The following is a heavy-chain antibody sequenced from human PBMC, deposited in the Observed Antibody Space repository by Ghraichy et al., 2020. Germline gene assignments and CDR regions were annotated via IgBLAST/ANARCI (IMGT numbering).Heavy chain of an antibody. Sequence: GGSLRLSCAASGFTFSTYAFNWIRQGPGKGLEWVSAISAGGVGTVYADSVKGRFTMSRDNSRNTLYLQMNSLRAEDTAIYYCAKVHVNTGNFDYWGQGTLVTVSS. CDR2: ISAGGVGT. CDR3: AKVHVNTGNFDY. J-gene: IGHJ4*02. CDR1: GFTFSTYA. D-gene: IGHD2/OR15-2a*01. V-gene: IGHV3-23*01.